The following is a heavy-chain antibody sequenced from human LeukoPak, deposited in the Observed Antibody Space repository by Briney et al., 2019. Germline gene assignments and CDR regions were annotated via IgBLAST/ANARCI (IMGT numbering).Heavy chain of an antibody. Sequence: SETPSLTCTVSGGSISSYYWSWIRQPPGKGLEWIGYIYYSGSTNYNPSLRSRVTISVDTSKNQFSLKLSSVTAADTAVYYCARADILTGYYHLDAFDIWGQGTMVTVSS. J-gene: IGHJ3*02. D-gene: IGHD3-9*01. CDR3: ARADILTGYYHLDAFDI. CDR2: IYYSGST. CDR1: GGSISSYY. V-gene: IGHV4-59*01.